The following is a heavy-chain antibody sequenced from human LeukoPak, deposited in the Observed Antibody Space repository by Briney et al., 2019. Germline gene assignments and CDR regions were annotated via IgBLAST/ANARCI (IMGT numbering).Heavy chain of an antibody. CDR3: ARDGVVVVPAAIYGHYYYYMDV. V-gene: IGHV3-21*01. J-gene: IGHJ6*03. Sequence: PGGSLRLSCAASGFTFSSYWMNWVRQAPGKGLEWVSSISSSSSYIYYADSVKGRFTISRDNAKNSLYLQMNSLRAEDTAVYYCARDGVVVVPAAIYGHYYYYMDVWGKGITVTVSS. D-gene: IGHD2-2*01. CDR1: GFTFSSYW. CDR2: ISSSSSYI.